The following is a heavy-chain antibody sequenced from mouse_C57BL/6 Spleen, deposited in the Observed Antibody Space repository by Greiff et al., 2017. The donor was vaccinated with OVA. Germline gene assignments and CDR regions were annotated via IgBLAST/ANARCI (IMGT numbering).Heavy chain of an antibody. D-gene: IGHD1-1*01. CDR2: ISDGGSYT. Sequence: EVKLVESGGGLVKPGGSLKLSCAASGFTFSSYAMSWVRQTPEKRLEWVATISDGGSYTYYPDNVKGRFTISRDNAKNNLYLQMSHLKSEDTAMYYCARAYYPYYFDYWGQGTTLTVSS. CDR1: GFTFSSYA. V-gene: IGHV5-4*03. CDR3: ARAYYPYYFDY. J-gene: IGHJ2*01.